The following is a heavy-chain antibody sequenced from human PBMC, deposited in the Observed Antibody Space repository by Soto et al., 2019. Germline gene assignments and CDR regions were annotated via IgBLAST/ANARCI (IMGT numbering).Heavy chain of an antibody. D-gene: IGHD1-26*01. J-gene: IGHJ4*02. V-gene: IGHV1-69*06. CDR1: GGTFSTYS. CDR3: ASSSGNNYGVGTNYYFDY. Sequence: QVQLVQSGAEVNKPGSSVKVSCKTSGGTFSTYSIVWVRQAPGEGLEWMGGIIPIFGTANYAQKFQDRVTITADKSTNTAFMELSSLKSEDTAMYYCASSSGNNYGVGTNYYFDYWGQGTLVTVSS. CDR2: IIPIFGTA.